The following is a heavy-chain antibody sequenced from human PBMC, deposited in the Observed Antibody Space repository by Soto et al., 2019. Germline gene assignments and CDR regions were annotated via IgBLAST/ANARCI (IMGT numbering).Heavy chain of an antibody. Sequence: GGSLRLSCAASGFTFSSYAMSWVRQAPGKGLEWVSAISGSGDSTYYADSVKGRFTISRDNSKNTLYLQMNSLRAEDTDVYDCAKDRNLTWYFDLWGRGTLVTVSS. CDR3: AKDRNLTWYFDL. CDR1: GFTFSSYA. D-gene: IGHD1-1*01. V-gene: IGHV3-23*01. CDR2: ISGSGDST. J-gene: IGHJ2*01.